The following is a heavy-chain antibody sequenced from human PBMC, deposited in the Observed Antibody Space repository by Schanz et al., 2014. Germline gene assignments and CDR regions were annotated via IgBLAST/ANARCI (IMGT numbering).Heavy chain of an antibody. J-gene: IGHJ3*01. CDR2: VSAYSGNT. CDR3: ARRELGPSNYDTLTALYDAFDV. D-gene: IGHD3-9*01. CDR1: GYTFTSYG. Sequence: QVQLVQSGAEVKKPGASVKVSCKASGYTFTSYGISWVRQAPGQGLEWMGWVSAYSGNTNYAQKFQGRVSTTTDTSTTPAYMELRSLRSEAPAVYYCARRELGPSNYDTLTALYDAFDVWGQGTMVTVSS. V-gene: IGHV1-18*01.